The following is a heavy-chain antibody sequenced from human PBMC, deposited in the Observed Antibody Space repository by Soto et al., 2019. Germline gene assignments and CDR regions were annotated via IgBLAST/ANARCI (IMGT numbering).Heavy chain of an antibody. Sequence: QVQLVQSGAEVKKPGASVMVSCRASGYTFTSHYMHWVRQAPGQGLEWMGMIDPSGGATTYAQKFQGRVTITRDTSTTTVYMELSSLRPEHTAVYSCSRGLWQWLFDYWGQGTLVTVSS. V-gene: IGHV1-46*03. CDR3: SRGLWQWLFDY. J-gene: IGHJ4*02. CDR2: IDPSGGAT. CDR1: GYTFTSHY. D-gene: IGHD6-19*01.